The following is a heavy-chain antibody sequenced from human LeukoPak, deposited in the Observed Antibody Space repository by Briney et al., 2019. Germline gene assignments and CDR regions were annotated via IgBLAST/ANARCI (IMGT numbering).Heavy chain of an antibody. CDR1: GFTFSSYW. Sequence: PGGSLRLSRVASGFTFSSYWMSWVRQAPGKGLEWVANINLDGNEKYYIDSVKGRFTISRDNAKNSPYLQMSSLRAEDTALYYCAREVAVGIGAYNYWGQGTLVTVSS. CDR2: INLDGNEK. J-gene: IGHJ4*02. CDR3: AREVAVGIGAYNY. D-gene: IGHD6-13*01. V-gene: IGHV3-7*01.